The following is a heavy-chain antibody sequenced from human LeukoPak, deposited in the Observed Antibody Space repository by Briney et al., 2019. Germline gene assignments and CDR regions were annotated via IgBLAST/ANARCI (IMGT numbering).Heavy chain of an antibody. Sequence: SETLSLTCTVSGGSISSYYWSWIRQPPGKGLEWIGYIYYSGSTNYNPSLKSRVTISVDTSKNQFSLKLSSVTAADTAVYYCARWQRRLVYYDSSGYYYYWGQGTLVTVSS. V-gene: IGHV4-59*12. CDR3: ARWQRRLVYYDSSGYYYY. J-gene: IGHJ4*02. D-gene: IGHD3-22*01. CDR1: GGSISSYY. CDR2: IYYSGST.